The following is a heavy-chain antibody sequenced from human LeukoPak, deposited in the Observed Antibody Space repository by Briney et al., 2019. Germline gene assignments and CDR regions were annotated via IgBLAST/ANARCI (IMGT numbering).Heavy chain of an antibody. J-gene: IGHJ4*02. CDR2: ISYDGSNK. D-gene: IGHD3-3*01. V-gene: IGHV3-30-3*01. CDR1: GFTFSSYA. Sequence: GGSLRLSCAASGFTFSSYAMHWVRQAPGKGLEWVAAISYDGSNKYYADSVKGRFTISRDNSKNTLYLQMNSLRAEDTAVYYCARAYYDFWSGYAFDYWGQGTLVTVSS. CDR3: ARAYYDFWSGYAFDY.